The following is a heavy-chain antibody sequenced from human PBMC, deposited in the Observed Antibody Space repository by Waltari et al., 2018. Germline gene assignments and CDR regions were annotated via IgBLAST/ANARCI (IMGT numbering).Heavy chain of an antibody. V-gene: IGHV3-7*01. CDR1: GFTFRSYW. D-gene: IGHD4-4*01. CDR2: IKQDGSEK. J-gene: IGHJ6*03. Sequence: EVQLVESGGGLVQPGGSLRLSCAASGFTFRSYWMSWVRQAPGKGLEWVANIKQDGSEKYYVDSVKGRFTISRDNAKNSLYLQMNSLRAEDTAVYYCARDYNYYYYYMDVWGKGTTVTVSS. CDR3: ARDYNYYYYYMDV.